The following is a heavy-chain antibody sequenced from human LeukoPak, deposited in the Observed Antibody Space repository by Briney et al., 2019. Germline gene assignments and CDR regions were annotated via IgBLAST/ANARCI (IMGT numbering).Heavy chain of an antibody. CDR1: GGSFSGYY. V-gene: IGHV4-34*01. CDR2: IRYSGNT. J-gene: IGHJ4*02. CDR3: ARLRDGRWLLEY. D-gene: IGHD4-23*01. Sequence: SETLSLTCAVYGGSFSGYYWGWIRQPPGKGLEWIASIRYSGNTFYNPSFKSRVTIPVDTSNNQLSLRLSSVTAADAAVYYCARLRDGRWLLEYWGQGTLVTVSS.